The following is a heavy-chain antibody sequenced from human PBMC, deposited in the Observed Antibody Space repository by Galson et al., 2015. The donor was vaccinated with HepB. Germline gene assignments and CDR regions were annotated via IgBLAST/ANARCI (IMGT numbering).Heavy chain of an antibody. CDR2: IIPIFGIA. Sequence: SVKVSCKASGYTFTGYYMHWVRQAPGQGLEWMGGIIPIFGIANYAQKFQGRVTITADESTSTAYMELSSLRSEDTAVYYCATTTVTDPPHHYYYGMDVWGQGTTVTVSS. V-gene: IGHV1-69*13. CDR1: GYTFTGYY. CDR3: ATTTVTDPPHHYYYGMDV. D-gene: IGHD4-11*01. J-gene: IGHJ6*02.